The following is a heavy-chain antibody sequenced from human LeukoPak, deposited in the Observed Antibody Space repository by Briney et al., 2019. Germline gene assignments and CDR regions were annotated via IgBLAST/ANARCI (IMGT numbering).Heavy chain of an antibody. CDR1: GYTFTGYY. J-gene: IGHJ4*02. CDR2: INPNSGGT. CDR3: ARVDLEQWLAFDY. D-gene: IGHD6-19*01. Sequence: ASVKVSCKASGYTFTGYYMHWVRQAPGQGPEWMGWINPNSGGTNYAQKFQGRVTMTRDTSISTAYMELSRLRSDDTAVYYCARVDLEQWLAFDYWGQGTLVTVSS. V-gene: IGHV1-2*02.